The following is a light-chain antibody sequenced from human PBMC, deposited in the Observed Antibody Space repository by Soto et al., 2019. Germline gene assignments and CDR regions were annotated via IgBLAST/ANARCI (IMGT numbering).Light chain of an antibody. CDR1: QTISSW. J-gene: IGKJ1*01. CDR2: KAS. V-gene: IGKV1-5*03. CDR3: QQYNSYSRT. Sequence: DIQMTQSPSTLSGSVGDRATITCRASQTISSWLAWHQQKPGKAPKLLIYKASTLKSGVPSRFSGSGSGTEFTLTISSLQPDDFATYYCQQYNSYSRTFGQGTKVDIK.